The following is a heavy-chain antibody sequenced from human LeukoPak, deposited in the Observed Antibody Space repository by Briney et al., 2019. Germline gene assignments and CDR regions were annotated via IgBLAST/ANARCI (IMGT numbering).Heavy chain of an antibody. V-gene: IGHV3-23*01. CDR2: ISGSGGST. J-gene: IGHJ4*02. CDR3: AKDRAGRGPTPGSDY. CDR1: GFTFSSYA. Sequence: GALILSCAASGFTFSSYAMSLVRQAPGKGLEWVSAISGSGGSTYYADSVKGRFTISRDNSKNTLYLQMNSLRAEDTAVYYCAKDRAGRGPTPGSDYWGQGTLSPSPQ.